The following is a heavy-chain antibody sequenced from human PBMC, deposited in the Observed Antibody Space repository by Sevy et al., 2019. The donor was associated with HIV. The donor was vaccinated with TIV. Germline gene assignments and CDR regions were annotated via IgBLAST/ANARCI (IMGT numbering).Heavy chain of an antibody. CDR2: ISSSGSPI. D-gene: IGHD5-12*01. V-gene: IGHV3-48*03. CDR3: VRGRAMIIYD. CDR1: GFRFNIYE. J-gene: IGHJ4*02. Sequence: GSLRLSCAASGFRFNIYEMNWVRQAPGKGPEWVSYISSSGSPIYYADSVKGRFTISRDNAKSSLYLQMNSLRAEDTAVYYCVRGRAMIIYDWGQGTLVTVSS.